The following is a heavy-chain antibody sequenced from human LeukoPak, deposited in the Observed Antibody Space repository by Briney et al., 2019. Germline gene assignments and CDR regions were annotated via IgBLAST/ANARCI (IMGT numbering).Heavy chain of an antibody. CDR2: IKSTTDGGTA. CDR3: TEGWSSGFRK. CDR1: GSTFTNAW. J-gene: IGHJ4*02. Sequence: GGSLRLSCAASGSTFTNAWMSWVRQAPGRGLDWVGRIKSTTDGGTADYAAPVKDRFSISRDDSKNTLYLQMNSLKAEDTGVYYCTEGWSSGFRKWGQGTLVTVSS. D-gene: IGHD6-19*01. V-gene: IGHV3-15*01.